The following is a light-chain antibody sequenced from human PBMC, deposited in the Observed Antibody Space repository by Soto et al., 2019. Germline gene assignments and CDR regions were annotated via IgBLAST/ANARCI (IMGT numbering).Light chain of an antibody. J-gene: IGKJ1*01. CDR2: GAS. Sequence: IVLTQSPGTLSLSPGERATLSCRASQSVSSSSLAWYQQKPGQAPRLLISGASSRAADIPERLSGSGSGTDLTITINRLQTEDFEVYYCRQYDSSPRTFGQGTQVDIK. V-gene: IGKV3-20*01. CDR1: QSVSSSS. CDR3: RQYDSSPRT.